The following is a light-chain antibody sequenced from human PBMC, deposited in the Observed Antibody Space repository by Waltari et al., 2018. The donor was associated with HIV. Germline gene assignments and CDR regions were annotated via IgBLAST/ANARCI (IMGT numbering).Light chain of an antibody. Sequence: IQLTQSPSILSDSVGDLVSITCRASQNVDSWLAWYQQRPGRAPKLLIYKASTLEYGVPARFSGSGSGTDFTLTISSLQPDDFATYYCQQYNSDFYTFGQGTRLDLK. CDR1: QNVDSW. CDR2: KAS. J-gene: IGKJ2*01. V-gene: IGKV1-5*03. CDR3: QQYNSDFYT.